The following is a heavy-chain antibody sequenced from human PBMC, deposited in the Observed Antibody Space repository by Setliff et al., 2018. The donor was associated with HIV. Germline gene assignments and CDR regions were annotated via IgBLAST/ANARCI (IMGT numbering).Heavy chain of an antibody. J-gene: IGHJ6*03. CDR2: IRYDGDNK. D-gene: IGHD2-15*01. Sequence: GESLKISCAASGFTFSGHGMYWVRQAPGKGLEWVAFIRYDGDNKYYADSVKGRFTISRDNSKNTLYLQMNSLRAKDAAVYYCAKAFGYCSGGSCPVLMDVWGKGTTVTVSS. CDR3: AKAFGYCSGGSCPVLMDV. V-gene: IGHV3-30*02. CDR1: GFTFSGHG.